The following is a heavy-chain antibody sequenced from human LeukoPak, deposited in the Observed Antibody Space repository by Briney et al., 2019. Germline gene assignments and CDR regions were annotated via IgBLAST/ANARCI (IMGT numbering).Heavy chain of an antibody. D-gene: IGHD4-17*01. Sequence: SVTLSLTCTVSGGSISSYYWSWIRQPPGKGLEWIGYVSYSGSTNYNPSLKSRVTISVDTSKNQFSLKLSSVTAADTAVYYCASFDTVTTLFDHWGQGILVTVSS. V-gene: IGHV4-59*01. J-gene: IGHJ4*02. CDR2: VSYSGST. CDR1: GGSISSYY. CDR3: ASFDTVTTLFDH.